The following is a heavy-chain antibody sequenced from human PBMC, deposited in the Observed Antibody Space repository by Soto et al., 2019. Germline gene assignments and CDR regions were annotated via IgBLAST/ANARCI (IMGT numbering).Heavy chain of an antibody. CDR2: IYYSGST. J-gene: IGHJ6*02. D-gene: IGHD3-16*01. CDR1: GGSVSSGSYY. Sequence: QVQLQESGPGLVKPSETLSLTCTVSGGSVSSGSYYWSWIRQPPGKGLEWIGYIYYSGSTNYNPSLKRRVTISVDPSKTLFSPKLSSRTAADTAGYYCAREGYDYGWGSYVGPDGMDVWGQGTTVTVSS. V-gene: IGHV4-61*01. CDR3: AREGYDYGWGSYVGPDGMDV.